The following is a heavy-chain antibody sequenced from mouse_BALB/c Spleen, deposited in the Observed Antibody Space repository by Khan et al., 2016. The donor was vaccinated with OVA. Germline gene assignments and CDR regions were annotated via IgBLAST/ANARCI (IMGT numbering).Heavy chain of an antibody. Sequence: QVQLMQSGPGLVAPSQSLSITCTISGFSLTNYGVHWVRQPPGKGLEWLVVIWSDGSTTYNSALKSRLTISKDNSKSQVFLKVNSLQTDDTVMYFCARQPYYHYNIMDYWGQGTSVTVSS. J-gene: IGHJ4*01. CDR3: ARQPYYHYNIMDY. CDR1: GFSLTNYG. CDR2: IWSDGST. D-gene: IGHD2-4*01. V-gene: IGHV2-6-1*01.